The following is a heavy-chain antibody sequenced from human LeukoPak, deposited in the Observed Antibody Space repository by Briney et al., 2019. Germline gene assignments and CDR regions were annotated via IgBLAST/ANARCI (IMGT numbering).Heavy chain of an antibody. D-gene: IGHD3-3*01. CDR2: IYDSGST. J-gene: IGHJ6*02. V-gene: IGHV4-30-4*01. CDR1: GASIRSGDYY. Sequence: SQTLSLTCTVSGASIRSGDYYWSWIRQPPGKGLEWIGYIYDSGSTYYNPSLKSRVTISVDTSKNQFSLKLSSVTAADTAVYYCARQYYDFWSGYYMYYYGMDVWGQGTTVTVSS. CDR3: ARQYYDFWSGYYMYYYGMDV.